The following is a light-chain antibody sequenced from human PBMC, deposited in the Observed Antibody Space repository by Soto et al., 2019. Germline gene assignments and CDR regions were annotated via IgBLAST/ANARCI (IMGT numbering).Light chain of an antibody. J-gene: IGLJ3*02. CDR2: EVT. CDR3: SSYSISSAVV. V-gene: IGLV2-14*01. CDR1: SSDVGGYHY. Sequence: QSALTQPASVSGSPGQSITISCTGTSSDVGGYHYVSWFQQHPGKAPKLMIYEVTYRPSGVSNRFSGSKSGNTASLTISGLQAEDEADYYCSSYSISSAVVFGGGTKVTVL.